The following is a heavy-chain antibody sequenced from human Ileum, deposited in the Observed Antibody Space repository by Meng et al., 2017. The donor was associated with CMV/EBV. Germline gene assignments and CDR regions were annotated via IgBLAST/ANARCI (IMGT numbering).Heavy chain of an antibody. CDR1: AFIFSYYV. J-gene: IGHJ4*02. V-gene: IGHV3-30-3*02. CDR3: AKEGKSSGWAGTFDY. Sequence: SAFIFSYYVFHWLRQPPGKGLEWVVVMSVDGSSKQYADSVKVRFTISRDNSKNTLYLQMNSLTPEDTAVYYCAKEGKSSGWAGTFDYWGLGTLVTVSS. CDR2: MSVDGSSK. D-gene: IGHD6-19*01.